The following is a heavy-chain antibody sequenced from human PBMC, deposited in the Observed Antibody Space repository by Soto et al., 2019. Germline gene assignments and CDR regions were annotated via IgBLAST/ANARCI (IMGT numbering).Heavy chain of an antibody. Sequence: EVHLVETGGALIQPGGSLRLSCAASGFTVSDNYMTWVRQAPGKGLEWVSGLYSAGNAYYADSAQGRFTISRDDSKNTLYLQMNRLRAEDPAVYYCARDRGGGWSYFDSWGQGTLVTVSS. CDR3: ARDRGGGWSYFDS. J-gene: IGHJ4*02. CDR1: GFTVSDNY. CDR2: LYSAGNA. V-gene: IGHV3-53*02. D-gene: IGHD6-19*01.